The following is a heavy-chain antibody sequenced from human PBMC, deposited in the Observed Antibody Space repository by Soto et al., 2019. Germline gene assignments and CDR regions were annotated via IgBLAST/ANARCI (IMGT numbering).Heavy chain of an antibody. D-gene: IGHD1-26*01. V-gene: IGHV4-59*01. CDR1: GGSISSYY. J-gene: IGHJ4*02. CDR3: ARSEGATYDY. Sequence: PSESLSLTCTVSGGSISSYYWSWIRQPPGKGLEWIGYIYYSGSTNYNPSLKSRVTISVDTSKNQFSLKLSSVTAADTAVYYCARSEGATYDYWGQGTLVNVSS. CDR2: IYYSGST.